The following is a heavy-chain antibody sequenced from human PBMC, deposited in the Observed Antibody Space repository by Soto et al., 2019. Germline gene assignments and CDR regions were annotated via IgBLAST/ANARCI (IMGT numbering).Heavy chain of an antibody. CDR3: ARAGIVGHTSDWIRDYYYYGMDV. J-gene: IGHJ6*02. V-gene: IGHV3-33*01. CDR1: GFTFSSYG. CDR2: IWYDGSNE. D-gene: IGHD6-19*01. Sequence: QVQLVESGGGVVQPGRSLRLSCAASGFTFSSYGLHWVRQAPGKGLEWVAVIWYDGSNEYYADSVKGRFTISRDNSKNTLYRQMNSLRAEDTAVYYCARAGIVGHTSDWIRDYYYYGMDVWGQGTTVTISS.